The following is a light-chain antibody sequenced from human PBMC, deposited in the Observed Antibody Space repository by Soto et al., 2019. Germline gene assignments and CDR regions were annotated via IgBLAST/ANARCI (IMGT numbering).Light chain of an antibody. CDR3: VSYTSSSTLL. V-gene: IGLV2-14*01. Sequence: QSALTQPASVSGSPGQSITISCIGTSSDIGGYNFVSWYQQHLDKAPKLIIYEITNRPSGVSNRFTGSKSGNTASLTISGLQAEDEADYYCVSYTSSSTLLFGGGTKLTVL. J-gene: IGLJ3*02. CDR2: EIT. CDR1: SSDIGGYNF.